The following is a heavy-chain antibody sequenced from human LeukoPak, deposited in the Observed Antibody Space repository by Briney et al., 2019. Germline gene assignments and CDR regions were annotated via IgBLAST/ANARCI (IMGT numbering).Heavy chain of an antibody. V-gene: IGHV4-39*07. CDR1: GGSIISNNYY. Sequence: SETLSLTCTVSGGSIISNNYYWAWIRQPPGKGLEWIGSIYHSGGAYYNPSLKSRVTMSVDTSKNQFSLKLSSVTAADTAVYYCARDPPGDWYFDLWGRGTLVTVSS. CDR3: ARDPPGDWYFDL. D-gene: IGHD7-27*01. J-gene: IGHJ2*01. CDR2: IYHSGGA.